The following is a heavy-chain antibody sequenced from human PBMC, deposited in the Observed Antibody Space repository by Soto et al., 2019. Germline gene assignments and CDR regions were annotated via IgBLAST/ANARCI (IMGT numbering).Heavy chain of an antibody. CDR3: ATDLGVWSGYYTAL. CDR2: FDPEDGET. V-gene: IGHV1-24*01. Sequence: ASVKVSCKVSGYTLTELSMHWVRQAPGKGLEWMGGFDPEDGETIYAQKFQGRVTMTEDTSTDTAYMELSSLRSEDTAVYYCATDLGVWSGYYTALWGQGTLVTVSS. D-gene: IGHD3-3*01. CDR1: GYTLTELS. J-gene: IGHJ4*02.